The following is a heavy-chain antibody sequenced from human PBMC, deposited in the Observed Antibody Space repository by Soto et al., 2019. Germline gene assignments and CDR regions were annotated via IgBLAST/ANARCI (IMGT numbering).Heavy chain of an antibody. CDR2: INSNGGIK. CDR1: GITFSIYS. D-gene: IGHD5-18*01. Sequence: EVQLVESGGGLAQPGGSLRLSCGASGITFSIYSMNWVRQAPGKGLEWVSYINSNGGIKNYADSVKGRFTISRDNAKNSLYLQMNSLRYEDTSVYYCASNSDTSMVDRWFDPRGQGTLVTVSS. J-gene: IGHJ5*02. V-gene: IGHV3-48*02. CDR3: ASNSDTSMVDRWFDP.